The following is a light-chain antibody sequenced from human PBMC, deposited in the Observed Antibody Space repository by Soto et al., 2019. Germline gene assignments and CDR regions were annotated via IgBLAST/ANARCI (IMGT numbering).Light chain of an antibody. J-gene: IGKJ1*01. Sequence: DVVMTQSPLSLPVTLGQPASISCRSSQGLLYSDGSTSLNWFQQRPGQSPRRLIYKVSNRDSGVPDRFSGSGSGTDFTLKISRVEAEDVGVYYCMQGAHWPWTFGQGTKVEIK. V-gene: IGKV2-30*01. CDR2: KVS. CDR3: MQGAHWPWT. CDR1: QGLLYSDGSTS.